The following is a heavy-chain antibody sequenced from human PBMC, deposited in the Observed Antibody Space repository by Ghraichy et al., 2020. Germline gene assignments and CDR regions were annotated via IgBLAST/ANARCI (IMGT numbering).Heavy chain of an antibody. V-gene: IGHV3-53*01. J-gene: IGHJ6*02. CDR2: IYSGGST. CDR3: ARDTRGYCTSTSCPSYYYYGMDV. D-gene: IGHD2-2*01. Sequence: GGSLRLSCAASGFTVSSNYMSWVRQAPGKGLEWVSAIYSGGSTYYAASVKGRFAISRDNSKNTLYLQMNSLRAEDTAVYYCARDTRGYCTSTSCPSYYYYGMDVWGQGTTVTVSS. CDR1: GFTVSSNY.